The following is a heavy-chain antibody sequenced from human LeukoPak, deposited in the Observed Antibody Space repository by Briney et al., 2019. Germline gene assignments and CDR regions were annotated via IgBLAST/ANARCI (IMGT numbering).Heavy chain of an antibody. CDR3: ARRSAAKDAFDI. J-gene: IGHJ3*02. CDR1: GFTISSYW. Sequence: PGGSLRLSCAASGFTISSYWMHWVRQAPGKGLVWVSRINSDGGSTSYTDSVKGRFTISRDNAKNTLYLQMNSLRAEDTAVYYCARRSAAKDAFDIWGQGTKVTVSS. D-gene: IGHD6-25*01. CDR2: INSDGGST. V-gene: IGHV3-74*01.